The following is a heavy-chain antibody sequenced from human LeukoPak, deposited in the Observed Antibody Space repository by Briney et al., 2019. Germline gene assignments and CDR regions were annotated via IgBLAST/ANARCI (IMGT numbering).Heavy chain of an antibody. Sequence: ASVKVSCKASGYTFTGYFMRCVRQAPGQGLEWMGWINPNSGGTNYAQKFQGRVTMTRDTSISTAYMELSRLRSDDTAVYYCARDAALYYYDSSGYCYPGEVDYWGQGTLVTVSS. D-gene: IGHD3-22*01. CDR1: GYTFTGYF. V-gene: IGHV1-2*02. CDR3: ARDAALYYYDSSGYCYPGEVDY. J-gene: IGHJ4*02. CDR2: INPNSGGT.